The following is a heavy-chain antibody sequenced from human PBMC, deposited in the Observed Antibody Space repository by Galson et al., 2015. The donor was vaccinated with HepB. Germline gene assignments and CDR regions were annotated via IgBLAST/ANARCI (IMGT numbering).Heavy chain of an antibody. V-gene: IGHV3-15*01. J-gene: IGHJ4*02. D-gene: IGHD3-3*01. CDR2: LKSKGSGGTA. CDR1: GFTFRDAW. CDR3: TTHHDFWGGPNY. Sequence: SLRLSCAASGFTFRDAWMSWFRQAPGKGLEWLGRLKSKGSGGTADYAAPVKGRFVISRDDSRNTLYLQMNSLTTEDTAVYYCTTHHDFWGGPNYWGQGTLLTVSS.